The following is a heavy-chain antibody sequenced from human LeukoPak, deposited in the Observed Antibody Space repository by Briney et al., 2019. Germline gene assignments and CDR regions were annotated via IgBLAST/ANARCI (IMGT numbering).Heavy chain of an antibody. J-gene: IGHJ4*02. D-gene: IGHD2-21*02. CDR3: ARVYGVVVTTITFDY. CDR1: GGCISSSNW. CDR2: IYHSGST. V-gene: IGHV4-4*02. Sequence: SETLSLTCAVSGGCISSSNWWSWVRQPPGKGLEWIGEIYHSGSTNYNPSLKSRVTISVDKSKNQFSLKLSSVTAADTAVYYCARVYGVVVTTITFDYWGQGTLVTVSS.